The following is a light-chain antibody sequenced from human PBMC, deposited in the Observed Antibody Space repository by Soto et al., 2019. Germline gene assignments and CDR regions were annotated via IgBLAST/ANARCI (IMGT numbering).Light chain of an antibody. V-gene: IGLV1-51*02. Sequence: QSVLTQPPSVSAAPGQKVTISCSGSSSNIANDYVSWYQQLPEAAPKLLIYANNKRPSGIPDRFSGSKSGTSATLGITGLQIGDEADYYCGTWDSSLSAGVFGGGTKVTVL. CDR1: SSNIANDY. CDR2: ANN. J-gene: IGLJ3*02. CDR3: GTWDSSLSAGV.